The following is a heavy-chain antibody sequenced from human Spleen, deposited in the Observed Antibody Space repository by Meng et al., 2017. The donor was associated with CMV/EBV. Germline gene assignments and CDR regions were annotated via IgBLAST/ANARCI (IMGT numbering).Heavy chain of an antibody. CDR3: AKDWGNYDFPSGYYFDQ. Sequence: GGSLRLSCAASGFTFSSYSMNWVRQAPGKGLEWVAFIRFNGRRDVYADSVKGRFTISRDDSKSTVYLQMTSLRAEDTGFYYCAKDWGNYDFPSGYYFDQWGQGTLVTVSS. CDR1: GFTFSSYS. CDR2: IRFNGRRD. J-gene: IGHJ4*02. D-gene: IGHD3-3*01. V-gene: IGHV3-30*02.